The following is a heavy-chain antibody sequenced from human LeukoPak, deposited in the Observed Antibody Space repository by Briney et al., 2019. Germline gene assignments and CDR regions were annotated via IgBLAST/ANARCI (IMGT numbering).Heavy chain of an antibody. CDR3: TTDRFNDFDAFDI. CDR2: IKSKTDGGTT. Sequence: TGGSLRLSCAASGFTFSNAWMSWVRQAPGKGLEWVGRIKSKTDGGTTDYAAPVKGRFTISRDDSKNTLYLQMNSLKTEDTAVYYCTTDRFNDFDAFDIWGRGTMVTVSS. J-gene: IGHJ3*02. CDR1: GFTFSNAW. V-gene: IGHV3-15*01. D-gene: IGHD3/OR15-3a*01.